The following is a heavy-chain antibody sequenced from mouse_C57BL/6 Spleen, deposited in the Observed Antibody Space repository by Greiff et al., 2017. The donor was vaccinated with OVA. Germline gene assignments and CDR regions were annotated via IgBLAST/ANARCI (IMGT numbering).Heavy chain of an antibody. V-gene: IGHV6-3*01. CDR3: TGIYDGYFAWFAY. Sequence: VKVEESGGGLVQPGGSMKLSCVASGFTFSNYWMNWVRQSPEKGLEWVAQIRLKSDNYATHYAESVKGRFTISRDDSKSSVYLQMNNLRAEDTGIYYCTGIYDGYFAWFAYWGQGTLVTVSA. D-gene: IGHD2-3*01. CDR1: GFTFSNYW. J-gene: IGHJ3*01. CDR2: IRLKSDNYAT.